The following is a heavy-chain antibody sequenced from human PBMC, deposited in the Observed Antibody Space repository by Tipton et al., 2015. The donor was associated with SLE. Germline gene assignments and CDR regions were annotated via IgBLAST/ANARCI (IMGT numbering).Heavy chain of an antibody. V-gene: IGHV4-38-2*02. CDR1: GYSIRSGYY. J-gene: IGHJ2*01. Sequence: TLSLTCTVSGYSIRSGYYWGWIRQPPGKGLEWIGSIYHSGSTYYNPPLKSRVTISVDTSKNRFSLKLSSVTAADTAVYYCARSGHIVVVVLGYFDVWGRGTLVTVSS. CDR2: IYHSGST. CDR3: ARSGHIVVVVLGYFDV. D-gene: IGHD2-21*01.